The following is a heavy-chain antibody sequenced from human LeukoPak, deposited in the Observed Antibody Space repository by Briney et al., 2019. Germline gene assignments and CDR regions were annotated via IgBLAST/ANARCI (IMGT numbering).Heavy chain of an antibody. CDR1: GGSFSGYY. V-gene: IGHV4-34*01. CDR2: INHSGST. CDR3: ARTYDSPGYYSPDYYYMDV. D-gene: IGHD3-22*01. Sequence: SETLSLTFAVYGGSFSGYYWSWIRRPPGKGLEWIGEINHSGSTNYNPSLKSRVTISVDTSKNQFSLKLSSVTAADTAVYYCARTYDSPGYYSPDYYYMDVWGKGTTVTISS. J-gene: IGHJ6*03.